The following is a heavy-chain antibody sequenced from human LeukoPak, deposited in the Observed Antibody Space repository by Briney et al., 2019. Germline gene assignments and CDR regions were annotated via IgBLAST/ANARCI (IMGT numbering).Heavy chain of an antibody. J-gene: IGHJ6*03. Sequence: GGSLRLSCAASGFIFSDYYMTWIRQAPGRGLEWVSTIKGTGLTTYYADSVKGRLNISRDNATNSLFLQMTSLRADDTAIYYCARAGELRYMDVWGRGTAVTVSS. V-gene: IGHV3-11*04. CDR3: ARAGELRYMDV. CDR1: GFIFSDYY. CDR2: IKGTGLTT. D-gene: IGHD3-16*01.